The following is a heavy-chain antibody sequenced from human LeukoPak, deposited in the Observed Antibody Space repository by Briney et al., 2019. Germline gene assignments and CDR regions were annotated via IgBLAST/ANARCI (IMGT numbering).Heavy chain of an antibody. D-gene: IGHD2-15*01. J-gene: IGHJ4*02. CDR1: GGTFSSYA. CDR3: ARVGGQHFDY. Sequence: GASVKVSCKASGGTFSSYAISWVRQTPGQGLEWMVGIIPIFGTANYAQKFQGRVTITADESTSTAYMELSSLRSEDTAVYYCARVGGQHFDYWGQGTLVTVSS. CDR2: IIPIFGTA. V-gene: IGHV1-69*13.